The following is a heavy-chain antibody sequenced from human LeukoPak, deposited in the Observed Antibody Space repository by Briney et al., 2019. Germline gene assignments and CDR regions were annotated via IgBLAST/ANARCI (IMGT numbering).Heavy chain of an antibody. CDR1: GFTFSSYA. CDR2: ISYDGSNK. V-gene: IGHV3-30-3*01. J-gene: IGHJ4*02. Sequence: GGSLRLSCAASGFTFSSYAMHWVRQAPGKGLEWVAVISYDGSNKYYADSVKGRFTISRDNSKNTLYLQMSSLRTEDTAVYYCTSQKDYYIKYWGQGTLVTVSS. CDR3: TSQKDYYIKY. D-gene: IGHD3-10*01.